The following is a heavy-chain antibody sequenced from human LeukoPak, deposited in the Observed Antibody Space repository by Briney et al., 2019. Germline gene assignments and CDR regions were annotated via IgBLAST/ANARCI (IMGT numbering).Heavy chain of an antibody. V-gene: IGHV3-30-3*01. CDR3: ARAGITMIVVVSDASDI. D-gene: IGHD3-22*01. CDR1: GFTFSSYA. J-gene: IGHJ3*02. Sequence: QPGGSLRLSCSASGFTFSSYAMHWVRQAPGKGLEWVAVISYDGSNKYYADSVKGRFTISRDNSKNTLYLQMNSLRAEDTAVYYCARAGITMIVVVSDASDIWGQGTMVTVSS. CDR2: ISYDGSNK.